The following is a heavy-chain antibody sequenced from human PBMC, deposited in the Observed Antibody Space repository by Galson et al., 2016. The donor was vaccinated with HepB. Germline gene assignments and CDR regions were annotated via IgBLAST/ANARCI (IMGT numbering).Heavy chain of an antibody. D-gene: IGHD2-8*02. Sequence: SLRLSCAASGFTFSNYAMHGVRQAPGKGLEWVAVISSDASNKYYADSVNGRFTISRDNTKNTLYLQMNSLRAEDTAVYYCAKLLELYRLGLYDYYGMDVWGKGTTVTVSS. J-gene: IGHJ6*04. V-gene: IGHV3-30*18. CDR1: GFTFSNYA. CDR2: ISSDASNK. CDR3: AKLLELYRLGLYDYYGMDV.